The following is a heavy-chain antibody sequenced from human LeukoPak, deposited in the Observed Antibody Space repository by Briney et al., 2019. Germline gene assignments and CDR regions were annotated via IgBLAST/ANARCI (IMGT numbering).Heavy chain of an antibody. D-gene: IGHD3-22*01. CDR1: GFTFSSYR. CDR2: ISSSSSTI. Sequence: PGGSLRLSCAASGFTFSSYRMNWVRQAPGKGLEWVSYISSSSSTIYYADSVKGRFTISRDNAKNSLYMQMNSLRAEDTAVYYCARDRTRYYDSSCSHAYFDYWGQGTLVTVSS. CDR3: ARDRTRYYDSSCSHAYFDY. J-gene: IGHJ4*02. V-gene: IGHV3-48*01.